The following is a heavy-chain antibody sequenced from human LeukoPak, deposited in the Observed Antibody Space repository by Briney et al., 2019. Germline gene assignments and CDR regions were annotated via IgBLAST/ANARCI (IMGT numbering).Heavy chain of an antibody. J-gene: IGHJ4*02. CDR3: ARSIGAAYFDN. CDR1: GFTFSSYS. V-gene: IGHV3-21*01. D-gene: IGHD6-13*01. Sequence: GGSLRLSWAGSGFTFSSYSMNWVRQAPGKGLEWVSFISSGSNDIYYADSVKGRFTISRDNAKNSLYLEMNSLRAEDTAVYYCARSIGAAYFDNWGQGTLVTVSS. CDR2: ISSGSNDI.